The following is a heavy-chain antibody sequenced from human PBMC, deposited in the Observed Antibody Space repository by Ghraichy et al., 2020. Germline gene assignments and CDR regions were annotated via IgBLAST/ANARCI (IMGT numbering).Heavy chain of an antibody. CDR1: GFAFSLYT. V-gene: IGHV3-48*02. Sequence: GGSLRLSCAGSGFAFSLYTLNWVRQAPGKGLEWVSYISTSSSKVYYADSVKGRFTVSRDNAKNSLYLQMNSLRDEDTAVYYCARDKANCDGDCYYLDAFDVWGQGTMVTVSS. CDR2: ISTSSSKV. J-gene: IGHJ3*01. D-gene: IGHD2-21*01. CDR3: ARDKANCDGDCYYLDAFDV.